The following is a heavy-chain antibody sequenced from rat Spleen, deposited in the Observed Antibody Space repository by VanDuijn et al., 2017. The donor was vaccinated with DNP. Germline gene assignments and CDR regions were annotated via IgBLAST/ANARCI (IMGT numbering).Heavy chain of an antibody. J-gene: IGHJ2*01. D-gene: IGHD1-6*01. CDR3: ATRGYYGLAYYFDY. CDR2: INPSGGST. CDR1: EFTFSYYD. V-gene: IGHV5-25*01. Sequence: EVQLVESGGGLVQPGRSLKLSCVGSEFTFSYYDMAWVRQAPTKGLECVASINPSGGSTYYRDSVKGRFTISRDNAKSTLYLQMDSLRSEDTATYYCATRGYYGLAYYFDYWGQGVMVTVSS.